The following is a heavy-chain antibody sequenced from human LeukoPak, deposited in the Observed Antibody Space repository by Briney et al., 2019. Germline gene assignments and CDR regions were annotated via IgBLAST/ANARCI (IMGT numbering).Heavy chain of an antibody. J-gene: IGHJ4*02. D-gene: IGHD6-13*01. V-gene: IGHV3-23*01. Sequence: GGSLRLSCAASGFTFLNYAMNWVRQAPGKGLEWVSTIGGGGGVTYYADSVQGRFTISRDYSNNTVSLQMNNLTVDDTAVYYRARGGQQVTQGIDYWGQGALLTVSS. CDR1: GFTFLNYA. CDR3: ARGGQQVTQGIDY. CDR2: IGGGGGVT.